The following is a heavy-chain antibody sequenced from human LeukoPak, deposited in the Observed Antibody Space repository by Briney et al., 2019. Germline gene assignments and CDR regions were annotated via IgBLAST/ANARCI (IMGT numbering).Heavy chain of an antibody. CDR2: IIPIFGTA. V-gene: IGHV1-69*06. CDR1: GYTFTSYG. D-gene: IGHD3-22*01. Sequence: SVKVSCKASGYTFTSYGISWVRQAPGQGLEWMGGIIPIFGTANYAQKFQGRATITADKSTSTAYMEVSSLRSEDTAVYYCARENPRAADSSGYYPNWFDPWGQGTLVTVSS. J-gene: IGHJ5*02. CDR3: ARENPRAADSSGYYPNWFDP.